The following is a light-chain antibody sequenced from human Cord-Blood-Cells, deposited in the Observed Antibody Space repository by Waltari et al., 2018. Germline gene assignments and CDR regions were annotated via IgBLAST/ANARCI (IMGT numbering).Light chain of an antibody. J-gene: IGLJ1*01. Sequence: QSALTQPASVSGSPGQSIPISCTGTSSDVGGYNYVSGYQQHPGKAPKLMIYDVSNRPSGVSNRFSGSKSGNTASLTISGLQAEDEADYYCSSYTSSSTYVFGTGTKVTVL. CDR3: SSYTSSSTYV. V-gene: IGLV2-14*01. CDR1: SSDVGGYNY. CDR2: DVS.